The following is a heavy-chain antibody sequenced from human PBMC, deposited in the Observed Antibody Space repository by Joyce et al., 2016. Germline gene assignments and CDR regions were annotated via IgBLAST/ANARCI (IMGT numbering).Heavy chain of an antibody. V-gene: IGHV1-2*02. J-gene: IGHJ4*02. CDR2: INPDRGDT. Sequence: QVQLVQSGAEVKNPGASVKVSCKASGFSFSGDYIHWVRQAPGQGLVWMGWINPDRGDTIYAQKFQGRVTMTRDTSISTVYLELGRLTSDDTALYYCAREYGGTFYFDYWGQVTLVTVSS. CDR3: AREYGGTFYFDY. CDR1: GFSFSGDY. D-gene: IGHD4-23*01.